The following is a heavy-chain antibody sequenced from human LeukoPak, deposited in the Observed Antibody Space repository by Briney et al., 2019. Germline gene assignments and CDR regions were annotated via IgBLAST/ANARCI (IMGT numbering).Heavy chain of an antibody. CDR2: INGDGGST. CDR1: GFTFDDYA. Sequence: GGSLRLSCAASGFTFDDYAMHWVRQAPGKGLEWISLINGDGGSTYYADSVKGRFTISRDNSRNSLYLQMNSLRAEDTAVYYCARESHDLIKYSSSSAHAFDIWGQGTMVTVSS. J-gene: IGHJ3*02. V-gene: IGHV3-43*02. D-gene: IGHD6-6*01. CDR3: ARESHDLIKYSSSSAHAFDI.